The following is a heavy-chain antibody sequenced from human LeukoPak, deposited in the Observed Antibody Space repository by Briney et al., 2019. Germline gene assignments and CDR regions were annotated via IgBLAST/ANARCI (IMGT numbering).Heavy chain of an antibody. J-gene: IGHJ4*02. CDR3: ARSKDFGVVNF. Sequence: SETLSLTCTVSGSSISSSSYYWGWIRQPAGKGLEWIGRTYTSGSTNYNPSLKSRVTISVDTSKNQFSLKLSSVTATDTAVYYCARSKDFGVVNFWGQGTLVTVSS. D-gene: IGHD3-3*01. V-gene: IGHV4-61*02. CDR2: TYTSGST. CDR1: GSSISSSSYY.